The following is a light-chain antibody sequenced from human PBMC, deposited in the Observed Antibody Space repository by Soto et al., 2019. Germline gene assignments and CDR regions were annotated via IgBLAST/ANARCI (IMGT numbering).Light chain of an antibody. CDR3: GSYSSSSTRV. Sequence: QSALTQPASVSGSPGQSITISCTGTSSDVGGYNYVSWYQQHPGKVPKLMIYGVSNRPSGVSNRFSGSKSGNTASLTISGLQAEDEADYYCGSYSSSSTRVFGGGTKLTVL. V-gene: IGLV2-14*01. J-gene: IGLJ3*02. CDR1: SSDVGGYNY. CDR2: GVS.